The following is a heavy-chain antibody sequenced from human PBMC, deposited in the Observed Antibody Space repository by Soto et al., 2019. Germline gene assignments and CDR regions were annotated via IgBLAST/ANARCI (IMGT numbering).Heavy chain of an antibody. D-gene: IGHD6-13*01. J-gene: IGHJ5*02. CDR2: ISGSGGST. Sequence: PXGSLRLSCAASVFTFSSYAMSWVRQAPGKGLEWVSAISGSGGSTYYADSVKGRFTIPRDNSKNTLYLQMNSLRAEDTAVYYCAKLQGSSWVNWFDPWGQGTLVTVSS. V-gene: IGHV3-23*01. CDR1: VFTFSSYA. CDR3: AKLQGSSWVNWFDP.